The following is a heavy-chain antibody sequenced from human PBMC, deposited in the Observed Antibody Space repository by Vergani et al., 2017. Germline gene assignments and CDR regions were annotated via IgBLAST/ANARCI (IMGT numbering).Heavy chain of an antibody. J-gene: IGHJ5*02. CDR2: IRGSGVSA. D-gene: IGHD3-22*01. Sequence: EVQLLESGGGLVQPGGSLRLTCAASEFTFSNYAMNSVRQAPGKGLEWVSGIRGSGVSAYYTDSVEGRFTISRDNSKNMLFLQMNNLRTEDTAIYYCARVGWSYYDSSGYYYAPGGWFDPWGQGTLVTVSS. V-gene: IGHV3-23*01. CDR3: ARVGWSYYDSSGYYYAPGGWFDP. CDR1: EFTFSNYA.